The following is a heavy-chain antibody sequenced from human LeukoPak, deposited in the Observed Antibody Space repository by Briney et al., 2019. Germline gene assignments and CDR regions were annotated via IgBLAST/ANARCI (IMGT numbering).Heavy chain of an antibody. J-gene: IGHJ5*02. CDR1: GFTVSDYY. CDR2: INIGGTNT. V-gene: IGHV3-11*01. Sequence: GGSLRLSCAASGFTVSDYYMSWIRQAPGKGLEWLSYINIGGTNTHYADSVKGRFTISRDNAKKSLYLEMNNLRAEDTAVYYCATDGAGFDTWGQGVLVTVSS. CDR3: ATDGAGFDT.